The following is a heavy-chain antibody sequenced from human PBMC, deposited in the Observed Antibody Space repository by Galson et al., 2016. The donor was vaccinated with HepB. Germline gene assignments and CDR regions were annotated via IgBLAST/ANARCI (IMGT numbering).Heavy chain of an antibody. CDR3: ARGYSSSWYLYYFDY. D-gene: IGHD6-13*01. V-gene: IGHV3-23*01. Sequence: SLRLSCATSGFIFSSFAMSWVRQAPGKGLEWVSTFSARVDKPYYANSARGRFTISSDNSKNTLYLQMNSLRAEDTAVYYCARGYSSSWYLYYFDYWGQGTLVTVSS. J-gene: IGHJ4*02. CDR2: FSARVDKP. CDR1: GFIFSSFA.